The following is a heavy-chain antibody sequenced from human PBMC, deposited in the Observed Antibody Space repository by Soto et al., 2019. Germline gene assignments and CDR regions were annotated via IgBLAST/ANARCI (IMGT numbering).Heavy chain of an antibody. D-gene: IGHD3-16*02. CDR3: AKEKDYDYVWGSSRYTSDY. J-gene: IGHJ4*02. CDR1: GFTFSGYA. CDR2: LSGSGGT. Sequence: PGGSLSLSCAASGFTFSGYAMSWVRQAPGKGLEWVSGLSGSGGTLYADSVKGRFTISRDNSKNTLYLQMNSLRAEDAAIYYCAKEKDYDYVWGSSRYTSDYWGQGTLVTVGS. V-gene: IGHV3-23*01.